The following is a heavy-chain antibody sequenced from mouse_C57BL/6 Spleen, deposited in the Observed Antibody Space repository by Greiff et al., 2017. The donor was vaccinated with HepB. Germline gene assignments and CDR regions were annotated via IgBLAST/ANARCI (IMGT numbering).Heavy chain of an antibody. CDR1: GYTFTDHI. D-gene: IGHD2-1*01. CDR2: IYPVSGET. CDR3: GRINYSYYYAMDY. J-gene: IGHJ4*01. V-gene: IGHV1-11*01. Sequence: LQESGAELASPGASVTLSCKASGYTFTDHIMNWVKKRPGQGLEWIGRIYPVSGETNYNQKFMGKATFSVDRSSSTVYMVLNSLTSEDPAVEYCGRINYSYYYAMDYWGQGTSVTVSS.